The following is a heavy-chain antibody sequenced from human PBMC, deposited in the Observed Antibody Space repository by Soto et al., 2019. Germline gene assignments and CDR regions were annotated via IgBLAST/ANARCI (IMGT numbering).Heavy chain of an antibody. CDR2: ISPNSGGT. D-gene: IGHD3-22*01. CDR3: ARGHSENSRNGGEIGNYYYYGMDV. Sequence: ASVKVSCKASGYTFTSFGINWVRQAPGQGLEWMGWISPNSGGTNYAQKFQGWVTMTRDTSISTAYMELSRLRSDDTAVYYCARGHSENSRNGGEIGNYYYYGMDVWGQGTTVTVSS. J-gene: IGHJ6*02. CDR1: GYTFTSFG. V-gene: IGHV1-2*04.